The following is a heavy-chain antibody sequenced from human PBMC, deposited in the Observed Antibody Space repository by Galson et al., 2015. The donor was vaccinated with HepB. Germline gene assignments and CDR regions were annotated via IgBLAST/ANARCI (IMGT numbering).Heavy chain of an antibody. J-gene: IGHJ4*02. CDR2: TYYRSKWYN. Sequence: CAISGDSVSSNSAAWNWIRQSPSRGLEWPGRTYYRSKWYNDYAVSVKSRITINPDTSKNQFSLQMNSVTPEDTAVYYCARVAQGSSWYTHFDYWGQGTLVTVSS. V-gene: IGHV6-1*01. D-gene: IGHD6-13*01. CDR3: ARVAQGSSWYTHFDY. CDR1: GDSVSSNSAA.